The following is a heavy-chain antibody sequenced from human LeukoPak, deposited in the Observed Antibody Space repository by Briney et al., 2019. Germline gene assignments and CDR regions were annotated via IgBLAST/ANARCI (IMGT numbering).Heavy chain of an antibody. J-gene: IGHJ4*02. V-gene: IGHV3-30*02. CDR2: IRYDGSNK. Sequence: PGGSLRLSCAASGFTFSSYGMHWFRQAPGKGLEWVAFIRYDGSNKYYADSVKGRFTISRDNSKNTLYLQMNSLRAEDTAVYYCAKDRAYQLHVDTAMAGYFDYWGQGTLVTVSS. CDR1: GFTFSSYG. D-gene: IGHD5-18*01. CDR3: AKDRAYQLHVDTAMAGYFDY.